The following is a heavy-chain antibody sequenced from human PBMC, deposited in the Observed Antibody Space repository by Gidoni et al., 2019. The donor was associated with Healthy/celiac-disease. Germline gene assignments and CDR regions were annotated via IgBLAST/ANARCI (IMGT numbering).Heavy chain of an antibody. D-gene: IGHD3-22*01. V-gene: IGHV3-23*01. CDR2: ISGSGGST. CDR1: GFTFSSYA. J-gene: IGHJ4*02. Sequence: EVQLLESGGGLVQPGGSLRLSCAASGFTFSSYAMSWVRQAPGKGLEWVSAISGSGGSTYYANSVKGRFTISRDNSKNTLYLQMNSLRAEDTAVYYCAKDYYYDSSGYYGYWGQGTLVTVSS. CDR3: AKDYYYDSSGYYGY.